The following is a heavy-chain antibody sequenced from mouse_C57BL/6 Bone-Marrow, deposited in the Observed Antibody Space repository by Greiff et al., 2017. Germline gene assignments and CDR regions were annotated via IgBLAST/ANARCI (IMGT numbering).Heavy chain of an antibody. CDR2: ISGGGGNT. Sequence: EVMLVESGGGLVKPGGSLKLSCAASGFTFSSYTMSWVRQTPEKRLEWVATISGGGGNTYYPDSVKGRFTISRDKAKNTLYLQMSSLRSEDTAVYYCARWGGYRFACWGQGTLVTVSA. D-gene: IGHD1-1*02. CDR1: GFTFSSYT. J-gene: IGHJ3*01. V-gene: IGHV5-9*01. CDR3: ARWGGYRFAC.